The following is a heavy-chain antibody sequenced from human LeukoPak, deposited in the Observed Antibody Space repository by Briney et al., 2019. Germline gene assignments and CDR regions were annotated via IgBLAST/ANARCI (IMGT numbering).Heavy chain of an antibody. Sequence: PSETLSLTCAVSGGSISSGDYPWSWIRQPPGKGLEWNGYIFHTGHTSYNPSLKSRVTLSVDMSENQIALKLSSVTAADTAVYYCARGFYGSGSHFDYWGQGSLVTVSS. D-gene: IGHD3-10*01. V-gene: IGHV4-30-2*01. CDR3: ARGFYGSGSHFDY. CDR2: IFHTGHT. J-gene: IGHJ4*02. CDR1: GGSISSGDYP.